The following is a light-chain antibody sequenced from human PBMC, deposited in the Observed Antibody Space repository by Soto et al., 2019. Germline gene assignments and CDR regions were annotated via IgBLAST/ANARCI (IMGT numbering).Light chain of an antibody. CDR2: EVS. V-gene: IGLV2-14*01. CDR1: SSDVGGYNY. J-gene: IGLJ2*01. Sequence: QSALTQPASVSGSPGQSITISCTGSSSDVGGYNYVSWYQQHPGKAPKRMIYEVSNRPSGISNRFSGSKYGNTASLTIAGLQAEDEADYHCSSYTGRGSLVFGGGTQLTVL. CDR3: SSYTGRGSLV.